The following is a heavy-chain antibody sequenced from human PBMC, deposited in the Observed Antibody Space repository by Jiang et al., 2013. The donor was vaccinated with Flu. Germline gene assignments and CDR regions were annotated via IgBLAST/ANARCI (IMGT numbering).Heavy chain of an antibody. Sequence: GAEVKKPGASVKVSCQASGYTFTDYFIHWVRQAPGQGLEWMGRINPNTGVTNYARKFRDRVTLNRDTSISTAYMELIGLQSDDAAVFYCAREAGGTNTYYFDSWGQGTLVTVSS. J-gene: IGHJ4*02. D-gene: IGHD6-13*01. CDR1: GYTFTDYF. CDR2: INPNTGVT. V-gene: IGHV1-2*06. CDR3: AREAGGTNTYYFDS.